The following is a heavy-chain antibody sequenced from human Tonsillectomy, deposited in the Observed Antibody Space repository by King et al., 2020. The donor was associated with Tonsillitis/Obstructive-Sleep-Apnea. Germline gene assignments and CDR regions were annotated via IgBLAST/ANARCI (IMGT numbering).Heavy chain of an antibody. CDR2: IYSNGRT. V-gene: IGHV3-53*01. Sequence: VQLVESGGGLIQPGGSLRLACAASGFTVSSDYMSWVRQAPGKGLEWVSVIYSNGRTYYPDSVKGRFTISRDNSQNKLYLQMNSLRAEDTAVYYCARMNLAVDWGQGTLVTVSS. CDR1: GFTVSSDY. J-gene: IGHJ4*02. CDR3: ARMNLAVD. D-gene: IGHD6-19*01.